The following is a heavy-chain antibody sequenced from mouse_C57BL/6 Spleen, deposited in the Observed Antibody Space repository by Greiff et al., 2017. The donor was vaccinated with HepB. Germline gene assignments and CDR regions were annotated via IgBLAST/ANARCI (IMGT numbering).Heavy chain of an antibody. Sequence: ESGPGLVKPSQSLSLTCSVTGYSITSGYYWNWIRQFPGNKLEWMGYISYDGSNNYNPSLKNRISITRDTSKNQFFLKLNSVTTEDTATYYCAREGHYYGSSSPYYFDYWGQGTTLTVSS. V-gene: IGHV3-6*01. CDR1: GYSITSGYY. CDR3: AREGHYYGSSSPYYFDY. D-gene: IGHD1-1*01. J-gene: IGHJ2*01. CDR2: ISYDGSN.